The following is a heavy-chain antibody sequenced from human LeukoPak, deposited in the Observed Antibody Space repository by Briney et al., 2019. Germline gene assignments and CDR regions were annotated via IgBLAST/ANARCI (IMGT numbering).Heavy chain of an antibody. CDR2: INPSGGST. Sequence: ASVKVSCKASGYTFTSYYMHWVRQAPGQGLEWMGIINPSGGSTSYAQKFQGRVTMTRDMSTSTVYMEPSSLRSEDTAVYYCARARYCSSTSCSHFDYWGQGTLVTVSS. V-gene: IGHV1-46*01. D-gene: IGHD2-2*01. CDR1: GYTFTSYY. J-gene: IGHJ4*02. CDR3: ARARYCSSTSCSHFDY.